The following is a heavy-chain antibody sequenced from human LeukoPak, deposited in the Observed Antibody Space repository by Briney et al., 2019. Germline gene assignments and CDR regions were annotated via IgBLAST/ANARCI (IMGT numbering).Heavy chain of an antibody. CDR3: ARDRAWNYFDY. Sequence: AGGSLRLSCAASGFTFSSYAMSWVRQAPGKGLEWVSAISGSGGSTYYADSVEGRFTISRDNSKNTLYLQMDSLRAEDTAVYYCARDRAWNYFDYWGQGTLVTVSS. CDR2: ISGSGGST. V-gene: IGHV3-23*01. D-gene: IGHD3-3*01. J-gene: IGHJ4*02. CDR1: GFTFSSYA.